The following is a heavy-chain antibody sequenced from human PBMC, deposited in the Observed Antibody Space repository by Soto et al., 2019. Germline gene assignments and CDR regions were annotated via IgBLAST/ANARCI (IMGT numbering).Heavy chain of an antibody. CDR3: ARVFYDSGGNYYDY. D-gene: IGHD3-22*01. CDR2: LTSDGGST. J-gene: IGHJ4*02. Sequence: GGSLRLSCAASGFTFSSYAMHWVRQAPGKGLEYVSALTSDGGSTYYADSVKGGFTISRDNSKNTLYLQMGSLRAEDVVVYYCARVFYDSGGNYYDYWGQGTLVTVSS. CDR1: GFTFSSYA. V-gene: IGHV3-64*02.